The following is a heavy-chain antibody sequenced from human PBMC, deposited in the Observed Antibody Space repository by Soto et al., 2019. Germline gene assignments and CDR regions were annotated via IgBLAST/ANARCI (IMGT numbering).Heavy chain of an antibody. V-gene: IGHV3-30-3*01. CDR2: ISYDGSNK. CDR1: GFTFSSYA. CDR3: ARSGYSYVYYFDY. D-gene: IGHD5-18*01. Sequence: GGSLRLSCAASGFTFSSYAMHWVRHAPGKGLEWAAVISYDGSNKYYADSVKGRFTISRDNSKNTLYLQMNSLRAEDTAVYYCARSGYSYVYYFDYWGQGTLVTVSS. J-gene: IGHJ4*02.